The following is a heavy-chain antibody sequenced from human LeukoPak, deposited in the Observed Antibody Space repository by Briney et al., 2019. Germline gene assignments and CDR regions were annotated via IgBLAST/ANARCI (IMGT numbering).Heavy chain of an antibody. D-gene: IGHD6-6*01. V-gene: IGHV1-18*01. J-gene: IGHJ4*02. CDR3: ARDDSGIAARPDPSAAR. CDR2: ISAYNGNT. CDR1: GYTFTSYG. Sequence: ASVKVSCKASGYTFTSYGISWVRQAPGQGLEWMGWISAYNGNTNYAQKLQGRVTMTTDTSTSTAYMELRSLRSEDTAVYYCARDDSGIAARPDPSAARWGQGTLVTVSS.